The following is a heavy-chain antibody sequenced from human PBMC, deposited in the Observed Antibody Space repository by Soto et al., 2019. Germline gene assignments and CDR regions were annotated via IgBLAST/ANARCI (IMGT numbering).Heavy chain of an antibody. V-gene: IGHV3-33*01. CDR1: GFTFSSFG. CDR2: IWYDGSKK. CDR3: ARDASYYSLWSGYYPSRNGMDV. D-gene: IGHD3-3*01. Sequence: QVQVVESGGGVAQPGRSLRLSCAASGFTFSSFGMHWVRQAPGKVLAWVSLIWYDGSKKSYGDSVKGRFTIARDNSRNTLYLQMSSLRADDTAVYYCARDASYYSLWSGYYPSRNGMDVWGQGPTVNVSS. J-gene: IGHJ6*02.